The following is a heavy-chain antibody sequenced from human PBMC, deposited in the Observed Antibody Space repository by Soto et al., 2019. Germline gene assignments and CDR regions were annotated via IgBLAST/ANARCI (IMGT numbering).Heavy chain of an antibody. CDR2: ISSSSSTI. V-gene: IGHV3-48*01. Sequence: EVQLVESGGGLVQPGGSLRLSCAASGFTFSSYSMNWVRQAPGKGLEWVSYISSSSSTIYYADSVKGRFTISRDNSKNTLYLQMNSLRAEDTAVYYCAKDRLRYPLNDAFDIWGQGTMVTVSS. D-gene: IGHD3-9*01. CDR3: AKDRLRYPLNDAFDI. CDR1: GFTFSSYS. J-gene: IGHJ3*02.